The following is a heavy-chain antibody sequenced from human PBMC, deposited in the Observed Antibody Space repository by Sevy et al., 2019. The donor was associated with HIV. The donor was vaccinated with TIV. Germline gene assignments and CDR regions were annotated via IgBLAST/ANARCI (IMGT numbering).Heavy chain of an antibody. Sequence: GGSLRLSCAASGFTFSDYYMSWIRQSPGKGLEWVALINGISTYTNYADSMKGRFTISRDNAKNSLYLQMNSLRAEDTAVYYCARRSSGWDYFDYWGQGTLVTVSS. CDR1: GFTFSDYY. CDR2: INGISTYT. CDR3: ARRSSGWDYFDY. D-gene: IGHD6-19*01. V-gene: IGHV3-11*06. J-gene: IGHJ4*02.